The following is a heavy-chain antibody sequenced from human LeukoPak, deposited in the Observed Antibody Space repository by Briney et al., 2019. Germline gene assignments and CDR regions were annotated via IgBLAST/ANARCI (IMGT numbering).Heavy chain of an antibody. CDR1: GGSISSGGYY. Sequence: SETLSLTCTVSGGSISSGGYYWSWIRQHPGKGLEWIGYIYYSGSTYYNPSLKSRVTISVDTSKNQFSLKPSSVTAADTAVYYCARDRPYYYGMDVWGQGTTITVSS. CDR3: ARDRPYYYGMDV. CDR2: IYYSGST. J-gene: IGHJ6*02. V-gene: IGHV4-31*03.